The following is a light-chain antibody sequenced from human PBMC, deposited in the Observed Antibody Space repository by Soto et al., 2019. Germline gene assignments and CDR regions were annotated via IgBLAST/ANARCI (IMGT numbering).Light chain of an antibody. J-gene: IGKJ2*03. CDR2: AVS. CDR3: QQYGSSPRYS. Sequence: DIVLTQSPGTLTLPPGERATLSCRASQSVDSRYLAWYQQKPGQAPRLLIYAVSSRATGIPDRFSGSGSGTDFTLTISRLEPEDFAEYYCQQYGSSPRYSFGQGTKLEIK. CDR1: QSVDSRY. V-gene: IGKV3-20*01.